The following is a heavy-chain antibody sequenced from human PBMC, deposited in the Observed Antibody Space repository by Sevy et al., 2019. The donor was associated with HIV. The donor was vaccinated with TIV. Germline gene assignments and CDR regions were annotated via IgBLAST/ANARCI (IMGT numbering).Heavy chain of an antibody. CDR2: IKQVGSVK. D-gene: IGHD3-10*01. Sequence: GGSLRLSCTASGFTISSYWVTWVRQAPGKGLEWVANIKQVGSVKKYLDSVRGRFTISRDNAKKSLYLKMNSLRVEDTAVYYCASVVGYVSGNYYKYYYDLDVWGQGTAVTVSS. CDR3: ASVVGYVSGNYYKYYYDLDV. J-gene: IGHJ6*02. CDR1: GFTISSYW. V-gene: IGHV3-7*01.